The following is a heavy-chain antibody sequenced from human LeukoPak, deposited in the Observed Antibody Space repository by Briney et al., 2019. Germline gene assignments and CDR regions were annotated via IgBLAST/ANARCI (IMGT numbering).Heavy chain of an antibody. V-gene: IGHV1-8*01. Sequence: GASVKVSCKASGYTFTSYDINWVRQATGQGLEWMGWMNPNSGNTGYAQKFQGRVTMTRNTSISTAYMELSSLRSEDTAVYYCARLFPHWGGVTYDYFDYWGQGTLVTVSS. D-gene: IGHD3-16*01. J-gene: IGHJ4*02. CDR3: ARLFPHWGGVTYDYFDY. CDR1: GYTFTSYD. CDR2: MNPNSGNT.